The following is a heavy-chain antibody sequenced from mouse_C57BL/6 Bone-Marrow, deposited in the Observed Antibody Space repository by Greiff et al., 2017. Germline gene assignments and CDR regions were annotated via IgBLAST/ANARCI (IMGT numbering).Heavy chain of an antibody. CDR2: IFPGSGST. J-gene: IGHJ1*03. CDR1: GYTFTSHW. D-gene: IGHD1-1*01. CDR3: ARDRVGLLRDWYFDV. Sequence: QVQLKQSGPELVRPGASVKISCKAPGYTFTSHWMQWVRQRPGQGLEWIGEIFPGSGSTYYNEKFKGKATLAVDTSSSTAYMQLSSLISEDSAVYFGARDRVGLLRDWYFDVWGTGTTVTVSS. V-gene: IGHV1-56*01.